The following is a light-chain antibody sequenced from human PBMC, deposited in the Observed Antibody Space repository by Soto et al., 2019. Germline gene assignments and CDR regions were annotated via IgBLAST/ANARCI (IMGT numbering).Light chain of an antibody. CDR2: GTS. V-gene: IGKV3-20*01. CDR3: QQYGRSPL. Sequence: ENVLTQSPGTLSLSPGETASLSCRASRGVGTSYLAWYQQKPGQAPRLLLYGTSNRATGRPESFSGSGYGTDFTLTISGLDPEDFAVYFCQQYGRSPLFGQGTKLEIK. J-gene: IGKJ2*01. CDR1: RGVGTSY.